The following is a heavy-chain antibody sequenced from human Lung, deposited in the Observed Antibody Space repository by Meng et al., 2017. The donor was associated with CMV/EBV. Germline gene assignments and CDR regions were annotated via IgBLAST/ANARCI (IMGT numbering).Heavy chain of an antibody. CDR2: ISWNDDM. V-gene: IGHV2-5*01. J-gene: IGHJ4*02. D-gene: IGHD1-26*01. CDR1: GFSLSTSGVG. CDR3: AHSEDSGSPPLDY. Sequence: SGPTLVKPTQTLTLACTFSGFSLSTSGVGVGWIRQPPGKALEWLALISWNDDMRYSPSLQSRFTITQDTSKNQVVITMTNMDPGDTSTDYGAHSEDSGSPPLDYXGQGXLVTVSS.